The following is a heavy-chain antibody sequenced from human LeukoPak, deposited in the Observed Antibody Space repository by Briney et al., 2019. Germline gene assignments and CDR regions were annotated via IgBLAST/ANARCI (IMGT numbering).Heavy chain of an antibody. CDR1: GFTFSSYA. CDR2: ISGSGGST. V-gene: IGHV3-23*01. D-gene: IGHD2-2*01. Sequence: GGSLRLSYAASGFTFSSYAMSWVRQAPGKGLEWVSAISGSGGSTYYADSVKGRFTISRDNSKNTLYLQMNSLRAEDTAVYYCAAPRPYCSSTSCHSYYYYGMDVWGQGTTVTVSS. J-gene: IGHJ6*02. CDR3: AAPRPYCSSTSCHSYYYYGMDV.